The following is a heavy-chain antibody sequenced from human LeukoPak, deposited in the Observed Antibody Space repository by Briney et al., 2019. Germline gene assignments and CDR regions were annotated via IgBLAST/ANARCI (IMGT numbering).Heavy chain of an antibody. CDR3: ARGYDSSGQPFDY. V-gene: IGHV1-69*01. D-gene: IGHD3-22*01. CDR2: IIPIFGTA. J-gene: IGHJ4*02. Sequence: KISCKGSGYSFTSYWIGWVRQAPGQGLEWMGGIIPIFGTANYAQKFQGRVTITADESTSTAYMELSSLRSEDTAVYYCARGYDSSGQPFDYWGQGTLVTVSS. CDR1: GYSFTSYW.